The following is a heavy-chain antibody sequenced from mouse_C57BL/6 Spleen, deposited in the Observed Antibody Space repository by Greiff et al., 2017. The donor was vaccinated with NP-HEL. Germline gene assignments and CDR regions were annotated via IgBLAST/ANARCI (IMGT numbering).Heavy chain of an antibody. Sequence: DVQLVESEGGLVQPGSSMKLSCTASGFTFSDYYMAWVRQVPEKGLEWVANINYDGSSTYYLDSLKSRFIISRDNAKNILYLQMSSLKSEDTATYYCARERAVAFDYWGQGTTLTVSS. CDR1: GFTFSDYY. CDR3: ARERAVAFDY. J-gene: IGHJ2*01. V-gene: IGHV5-16*01. D-gene: IGHD1-1*01. CDR2: INYDGSST.